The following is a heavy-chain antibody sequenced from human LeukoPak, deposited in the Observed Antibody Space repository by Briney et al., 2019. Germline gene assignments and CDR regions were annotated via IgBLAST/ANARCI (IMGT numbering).Heavy chain of an antibody. CDR3: VSGTGSYYHQGY. D-gene: IGHD1-26*01. Sequence: SVKVSCKASGYTFTGYYMHWVRQAPGQGLEWMGRIIPALDITNYAQKFQGRVTITADTSTSTGYMDLSSLRSDDTAVYYCVSGTGSYYHQGYWGQGTLVTVSS. CDR2: IIPALDIT. J-gene: IGHJ4*02. V-gene: IGHV1-69*02. CDR1: GYTFTGYY.